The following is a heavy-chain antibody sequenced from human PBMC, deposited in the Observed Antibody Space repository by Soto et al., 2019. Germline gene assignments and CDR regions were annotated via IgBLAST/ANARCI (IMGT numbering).Heavy chain of an antibody. CDR2: IYHGGTS. Sequence: SETLSLPCAVYGGYFSGYYLSGTRQPPGKGLEWIGEIYHGGTSNYNPSLKSRAIISVDTSKNQFSLKLTSVTAEDTALYFCASSSLIGSGDLFQGLDVWGQGTTVTVSS. J-gene: IGHJ6*02. CDR1: GGYFSGYY. CDR3: ASSSLIGSGDLFQGLDV. V-gene: IGHV4-34*01. D-gene: IGHD3-10*01.